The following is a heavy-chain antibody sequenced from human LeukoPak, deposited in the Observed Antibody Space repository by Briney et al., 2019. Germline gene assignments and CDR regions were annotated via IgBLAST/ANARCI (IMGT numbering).Heavy chain of an antibody. Sequence: SETLSLTCAVSGGSISSGGYSWSWIRQPPGKGLEWIGYIYHSGRTYYNPSLKSRVTISVDRSKNQFSLKLSSVTAADTAVYYCASLTQSGYFDYWGQGTLVTVSS. CDR3: ASLTQSGYFDY. J-gene: IGHJ4*02. V-gene: IGHV4-30-2*01. CDR1: GGSISSGGYS. D-gene: IGHD2-15*01. CDR2: IYHSGRT.